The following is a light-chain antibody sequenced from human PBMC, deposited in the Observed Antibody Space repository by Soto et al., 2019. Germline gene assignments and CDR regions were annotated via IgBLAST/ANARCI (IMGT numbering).Light chain of an antibody. J-gene: IGKJ1*01. CDR1: QSISSW. Sequence: DIEMTQSPSTLSASVGDRVTITCRASQSISSWLTWYQQKAGQAPKLLIYKASIVESGVPSRFSGSGSGTEFTLTISSLQPDDSGSYYCQQYSYFATFGQGNRVEVK. CDR3: QQYSYFAT. V-gene: IGKV1-5*03. CDR2: KAS.